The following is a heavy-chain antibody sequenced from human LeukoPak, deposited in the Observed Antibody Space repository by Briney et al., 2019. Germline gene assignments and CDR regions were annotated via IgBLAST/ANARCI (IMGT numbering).Heavy chain of an antibody. CDR2: MYSGGTT. D-gene: IGHD5-24*01. Sequence: GGTLRLSCTGSGFTVSSSYMGWVRQTQGQGLEWVSVMYSGGTTYYADSVKGRFTSSRDSSKSTVNLQMNSLRAEDTAVYYCARDRRDGYCLGHWGQGTLVTVSS. CDR1: GFTVSSSY. V-gene: IGHV3-66*01. J-gene: IGHJ4*02. CDR3: ARDRRDGYCLGH.